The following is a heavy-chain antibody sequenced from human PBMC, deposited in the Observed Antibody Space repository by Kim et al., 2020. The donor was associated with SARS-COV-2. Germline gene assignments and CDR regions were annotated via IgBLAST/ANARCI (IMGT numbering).Heavy chain of an antibody. V-gene: IGHV3-9*01. D-gene: IGHD4-17*01. J-gene: IGHJ4*02. CDR3: AKDQSPYADYDTH. Sequence: YAGSVTGRFTISRNNAENSLYLQMNSLRAEDTALYYCAKDQSPYADYDTHWGQGTLLTVSS.